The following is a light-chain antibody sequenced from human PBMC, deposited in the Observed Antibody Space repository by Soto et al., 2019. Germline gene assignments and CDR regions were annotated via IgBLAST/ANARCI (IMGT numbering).Light chain of an antibody. CDR1: SSDVGDYNY. Sequence: QSALTQPRSVSGSPGQSVTISCTGTSSDVGDYNYVSWYQQYPGKAPKLVIYDVSKRPSGVPDRFSGSKSGNTASLTISGLQADYEADYYCCSFAGSYTFWVFGGGTKLTVL. V-gene: IGLV2-11*01. J-gene: IGLJ3*02. CDR3: CSFAGSYTFWV. CDR2: DVS.